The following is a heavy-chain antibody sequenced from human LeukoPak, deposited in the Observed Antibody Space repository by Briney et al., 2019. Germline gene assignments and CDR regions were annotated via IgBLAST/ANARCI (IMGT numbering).Heavy chain of an antibody. V-gene: IGHV4-39*01. D-gene: IGHD1-1*01. CDR1: GGSISSYY. J-gene: IGHJ5*02. Sequence: PSETLSLTCTVSGGSISSYYWGWIRQPPGKGLEWIGSIYYSGRTYYNPSLKSRVTISVDTSKNQFSLKLSSVTAADTAVYFCAPYNYNWFDPWGQGTLVTVSS. CDR2: IYYSGRT. CDR3: APYNYNWFDP.